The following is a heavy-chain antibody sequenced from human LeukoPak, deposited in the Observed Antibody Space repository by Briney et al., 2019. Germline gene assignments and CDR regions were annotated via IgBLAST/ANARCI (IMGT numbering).Heavy chain of an antibody. J-gene: IGHJ4*02. Sequence: PGGSLRLSCAASGFTFSSYWMSWVRQAPGKGLEWVANIKPDGSEEQYVDSVKGRFTISRDNAKNSLYLQMSSLRAEDTAVYYCAPFTRSAFALGGGDFWGQGTLVTVSS. CDR1: GFTFSSYW. CDR3: APFTRSAFALGGGDF. V-gene: IGHV3-7*01. D-gene: IGHD3-16*01. CDR2: IKPDGSEE.